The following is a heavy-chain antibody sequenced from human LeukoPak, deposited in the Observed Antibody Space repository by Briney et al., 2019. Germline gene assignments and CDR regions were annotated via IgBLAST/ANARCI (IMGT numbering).Heavy chain of an antibody. Sequence: AASVKVSCKTSGYSFTDYYMRWVRQAPGQGLEWLGWINPNSGGTSSAQKFQGRVTMTRDTSITTVYMEVSWLTSDDTAIYYCARADRLHGGPYLIGPWGQGTLVTVSS. CDR1: GYSFTDYY. V-gene: IGHV1-2*02. J-gene: IGHJ5*02. D-gene: IGHD2-21*01. CDR2: INPNSGGT. CDR3: ARADRLHGGPYLIGP.